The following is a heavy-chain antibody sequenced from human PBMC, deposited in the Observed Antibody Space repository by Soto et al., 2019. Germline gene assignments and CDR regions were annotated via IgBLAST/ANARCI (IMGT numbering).Heavy chain of an antibody. CDR2: IDPSDSYT. J-gene: IGHJ4*02. CDR3: ARHDFSAVSCYWVGFVY. V-gene: IGHV5-10-1*01. Sequence: EVQLVQSGAEVKKPGESLRISCKGSGYSFTSYWITWVRQMPGKGLEWMGRIDPSDSYTNYSPSFQGHVTISADKSISSALLQWISLKASDTAMYYCARHDFSAVSCYWVGFVYWGQVTLVTLSS. CDR1: GYSFTSYW. D-gene: IGHD2-15*01.